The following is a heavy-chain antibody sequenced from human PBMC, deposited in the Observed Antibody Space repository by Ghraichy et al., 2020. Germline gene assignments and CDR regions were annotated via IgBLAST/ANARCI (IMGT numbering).Heavy chain of an antibody. V-gene: IGHV4-34*01. CDR3: ARETSKIGYCSGGSCSGFDY. CDR2: INHSGST. Sequence: SETLSLTCAVYGGSFSGYYWSWIRQPPGKGLEWIGEINHSGSTNYNPSLKSRVTISVDTSKNQFSLKLISVTAADTAVYYCARETSKIGYCSGGSCSGFDYWGQGTLVTVSS. J-gene: IGHJ4*02. CDR1: GGSFSGYY. D-gene: IGHD2-15*01.